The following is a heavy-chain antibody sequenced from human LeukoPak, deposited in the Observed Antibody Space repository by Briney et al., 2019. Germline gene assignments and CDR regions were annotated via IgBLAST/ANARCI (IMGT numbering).Heavy chain of an antibody. D-gene: IGHD2-15*01. J-gene: IGHJ4*02. Sequence: GGSLRLSCAASGFTFSSYAMNWVRQAPGKRLEWVSSIIGGGRDTYYAESVRGRFTISRDNSKNTLYLQMNSLRAEDTAIYHCAKGGRGSCAGVRCYPFDSWGQGTLVTVSS. CDR1: GFTFSSYA. CDR3: AKGGRGSCAGVRCYPFDS. CDR2: IIGGGRDT. V-gene: IGHV3-23*01.